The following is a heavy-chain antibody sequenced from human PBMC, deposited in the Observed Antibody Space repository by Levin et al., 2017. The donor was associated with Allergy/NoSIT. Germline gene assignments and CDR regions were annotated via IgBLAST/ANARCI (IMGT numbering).Heavy chain of an antibody. CDR1: GGSIISYY. V-gene: IGHV4-59*01. CDR3: ARLSDWRLDY. J-gene: IGHJ4*02. CDR2: IYYSGTT. D-gene: IGHD5/OR15-5a*01. Sequence: TGGSLRLSCTVSGGSIISYYWSWIRQPPGKGLEWIGYIYYSGTTNYNPSLKSRVTISVDTSKSQFSLKLSSVTAADTAVYYCARLSDWRLDYWGQGTLVTVSS.